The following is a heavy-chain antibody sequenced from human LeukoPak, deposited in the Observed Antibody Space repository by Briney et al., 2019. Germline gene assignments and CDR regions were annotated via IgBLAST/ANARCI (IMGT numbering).Heavy chain of an antibody. CDR3: ARDSWWTAAGYYYYMDV. Sequence: KASETLSLTCAVSGGSISSSNWWSWVRPPPGKGLEWIGEIYHSGSTNYNPSLKSRVTISVDTSKNQFSLKLSSVTAADTAVYYCARDSWWTAAGYYYYMDVWGKGTTVTVSS. J-gene: IGHJ6*03. CDR2: IYHSGST. CDR1: GGSISSSNW. D-gene: IGHD6-13*01. V-gene: IGHV4-4*02.